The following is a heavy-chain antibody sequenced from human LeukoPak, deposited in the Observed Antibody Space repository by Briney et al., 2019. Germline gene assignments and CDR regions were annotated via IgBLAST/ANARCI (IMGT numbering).Heavy chain of an antibody. J-gene: IGHJ4*02. D-gene: IGHD1-26*01. CDR3: ARAPSGASYFDY. V-gene: IGHV3-7*01. Sequence: GGSLRLSCAASGFTFSSFWMSWVRQAPGKGLEWVANIKQDGSEKYYVDSVKGRFTISRDNAKNSVHLQMNSLRAEDTAVYYCARAPSGASYFDYWGQGTLVTVSS. CDR1: GFTFSSFW. CDR2: IKQDGSEK.